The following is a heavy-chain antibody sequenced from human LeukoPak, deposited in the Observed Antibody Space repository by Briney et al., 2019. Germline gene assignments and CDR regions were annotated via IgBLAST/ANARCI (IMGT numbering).Heavy chain of an antibody. D-gene: IGHD4-17*01. V-gene: IGHV3-74*01. Sequence: GGSLRLSCAASDLTSGTYWMHWFRQAQGKGLLWSSRISSDGSSTNYADSVKGRFTISRDNAKNTLYLQMNSLRAEDTAVYYCARDYGEGGYYFDYWGQGTLVTVSS. CDR2: ISSDGSST. CDR3: ARDYGEGGYYFDY. CDR1: DLTSGTYW. J-gene: IGHJ4*02.